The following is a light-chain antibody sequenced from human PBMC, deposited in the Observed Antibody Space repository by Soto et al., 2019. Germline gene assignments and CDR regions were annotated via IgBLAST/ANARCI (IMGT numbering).Light chain of an antibody. J-gene: IGLJ1*01. CDR3: TSYTTSSFPYV. CDR1: SSDVGGYNY. V-gene: IGLV2-14*01. CDR2: EVS. Sequence: QSALTQPASVSGSPGQSITISCTGTSSDVGGYNYVSWYQQHPGKAPKLMIYEVSNRASGVSNRFFGSKSGNTASLTISGLQAEDEADYYCTSYTTSSFPYVFGIGTQLTVL.